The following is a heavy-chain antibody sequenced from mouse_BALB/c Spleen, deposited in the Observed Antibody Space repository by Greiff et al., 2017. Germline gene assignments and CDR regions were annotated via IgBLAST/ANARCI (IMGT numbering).Heavy chain of an antibody. D-gene: IGHD1-2*01. CDR3: ASLLRPYAMDY. Sequence: VKLVESGPGLVAPSQSLSITCTVSGFSLTSYGVHWVRQPPGKGLEWLGVIWAGGSTNYNSALMSRLSISKDNSKSQVFLKMNSLQTDDTAMYYCASLLRPYAMDYWGQGTSVTVSS. CDR2: IWAGGST. V-gene: IGHV2-9*02. J-gene: IGHJ4*01. CDR1: GFSLTSYG.